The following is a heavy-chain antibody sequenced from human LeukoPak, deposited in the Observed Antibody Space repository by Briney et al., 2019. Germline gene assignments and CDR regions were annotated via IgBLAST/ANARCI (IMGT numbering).Heavy chain of an antibody. CDR1: GYTFTSYG. V-gene: IGHV1-18*01. Sequence: ASVKVSCKASGYTFTSYGISWVRQAPGQGLEWMGWISAYNGNTNYAQKFQGRVTITADESTSTAYMELSSLRSEDTAVYYCATPGTGTTVDAFDIWGQGTMVTVSS. CDR3: ATPGTGTTVDAFDI. D-gene: IGHD4-17*01. CDR2: ISAYNGNT. J-gene: IGHJ3*02.